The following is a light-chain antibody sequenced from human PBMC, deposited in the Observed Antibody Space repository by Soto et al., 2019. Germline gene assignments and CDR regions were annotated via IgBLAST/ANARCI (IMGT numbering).Light chain of an antibody. Sequence: QSVLTQPASVSGSPGQSITISCTGTSSDVGSYNLVSWYQQHPGKAPKLMIYEDSKRPSGVSNRFSGSKSGNTASLTISGLQAEDEADYHCCSYAGSRTYVFGTGTNVTV. V-gene: IGLV2-23*01. CDR2: EDS. CDR3: CSYAGSRTYV. CDR1: SSDVGSYNL. J-gene: IGLJ1*01.